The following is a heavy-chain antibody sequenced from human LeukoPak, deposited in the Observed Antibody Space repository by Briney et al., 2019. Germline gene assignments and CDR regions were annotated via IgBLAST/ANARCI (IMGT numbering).Heavy chain of an antibody. CDR3: AKGRAVPRHFGS. V-gene: IGHV3-23*01. J-gene: IGHJ4*02. Sequence: GGSLRLSCAASGFTFSTYAVSWVRQAPGKGLEWVSGISDSDGSTYYADSVRGRFTISEDNSKNTLYLQMNSLRAEDTAVYYCAKGRAVPRHFGSWGQGTLVTVSA. CDR1: GFTFSTYA. D-gene: IGHD6-19*01. CDR2: ISDSDGST.